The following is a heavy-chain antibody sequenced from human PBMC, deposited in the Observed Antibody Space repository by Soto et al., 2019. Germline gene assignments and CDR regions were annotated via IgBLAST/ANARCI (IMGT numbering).Heavy chain of an antibody. V-gene: IGHV4-34*01. CDR2: INQSGFT. Sequence: SETLSLTCAAYGGSFSDYYWTWIRQPPGKGLEWIGEINQSGFTNYNPSLESRVTMSVDTSKNQFSLRLSSVTAADTAVYYCARFPFDRSSWTNPRYFDYWGQGTLVTVSS. CDR3: ARFPFDRSSWTNPRYFDY. D-gene: IGHD6-13*01. CDR1: GGSFSDYY. J-gene: IGHJ4*02.